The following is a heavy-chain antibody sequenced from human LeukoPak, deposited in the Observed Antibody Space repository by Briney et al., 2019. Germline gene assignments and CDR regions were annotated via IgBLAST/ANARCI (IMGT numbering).Heavy chain of an antibody. CDR2: ISYDGSKR. CDR1: GFTFSTYA. Sequence: GGSLRLSCAASGFTFSTYAVHWVRQAPGKGLEWVAVISYDGSKRYYADSVKGRFTISRDNSKNAFLQMNSLRAEDTAVYYCARLGPASSGWPESFDYWGQGTLVTVSS. J-gene: IGHJ4*02. D-gene: IGHD6-19*01. V-gene: IGHV3-30-3*01. CDR3: ARLGPASSGWPESFDY.